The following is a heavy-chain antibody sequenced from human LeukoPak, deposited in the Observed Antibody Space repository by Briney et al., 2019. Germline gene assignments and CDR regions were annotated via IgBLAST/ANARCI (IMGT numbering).Heavy chain of an antibody. V-gene: IGHV3-74*01. D-gene: IGHD6-13*01. CDR3: ARDSIEADGDFDY. J-gene: IGHJ4*02. CDR2: INSDGGTT. CDR1: GFTFSYNW. Sequence: GGSLRLSCAASGFTFSYNWMHWVRQAPGKGLVWVSRINSDGGTTTYADSVKGRFTISRDNAENTLYLQMNSLRAEDTAVYYCARDSIEADGDFDYWGQGTLVTVSS.